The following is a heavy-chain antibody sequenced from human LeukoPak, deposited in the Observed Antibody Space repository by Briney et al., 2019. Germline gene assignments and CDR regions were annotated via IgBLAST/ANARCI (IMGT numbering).Heavy chain of an antibody. CDR2: IYTSGST. D-gene: IGHD1-26*01. Sequence: SETLSLTCTVSGGSISSGSYYWSWIRQPAGKGLEWIGRIYTSGSTNYNPSLKSRVTISVDTSKNQFSLKLSSVTAADTAVYYCARCIVGAINRNHAFDIWSQGTMVTVSS. CDR1: GGSISSGSYY. CDR3: ARCIVGAINRNHAFDI. V-gene: IGHV4-61*02. J-gene: IGHJ3*02.